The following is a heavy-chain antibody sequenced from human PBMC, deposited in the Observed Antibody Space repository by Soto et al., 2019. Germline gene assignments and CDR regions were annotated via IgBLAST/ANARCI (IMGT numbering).Heavy chain of an antibody. J-gene: IGHJ4*02. Sequence: QVQLVQSGGEVKERGASVKISCKGSGYTFSNFYIHWVRQAPGQGLEWMGIVNPNGGSTNYAQNFKGRITISRDTSTSTVYMDLSSLRSEDTAVYYCARGLASGDYWGQGTLVTVSS. CDR1: GYTFSNFY. CDR2: VNPNGGST. D-gene: IGHD6-6*01. V-gene: IGHV1-46*01. CDR3: ARGLASGDY.